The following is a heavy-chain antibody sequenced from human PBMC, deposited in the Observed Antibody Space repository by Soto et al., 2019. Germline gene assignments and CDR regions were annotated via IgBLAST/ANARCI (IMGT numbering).Heavy chain of an antibody. CDR3: ARSCSGGSCYLPWFDP. Sequence: PSETLSLTCTVTGDSITNGGYYWSWIRQHPGKGLEWLGYIYGSGGSGSTLYNPSLKSRITLSVDTSKNQFSLKLSSVTAADTAVYYCARSCSGGSCYLPWFDPWGQGTLVTVSS. D-gene: IGHD2-15*01. CDR1: GDSITNGGYY. CDR2: IYGSGGSGST. V-gene: IGHV4-31*03. J-gene: IGHJ5*02.